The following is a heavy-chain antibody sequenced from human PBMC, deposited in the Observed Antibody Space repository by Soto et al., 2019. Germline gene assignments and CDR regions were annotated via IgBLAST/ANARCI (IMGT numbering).Heavy chain of an antibody. CDR2: IAVGSGYT. CDR1: GFTFASSA. V-gene: IGHV1-58*01. CDR3: AADATAWQQMVPSDY. D-gene: IGHD2-8*01. Sequence: SVKVSWKASGFTFASSAFQWVRQARGQRLEWIGWIAVGSGYTNYAQRFQDRVTLTRDMSTATTYMELSRLTSEDTAIYYCAADATAWQQMVPSDYWGQGTLVTVSS. J-gene: IGHJ4*02.